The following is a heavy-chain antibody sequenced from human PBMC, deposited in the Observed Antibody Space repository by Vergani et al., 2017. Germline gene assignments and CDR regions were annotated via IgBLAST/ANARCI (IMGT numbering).Heavy chain of an antibody. CDR2: IIPIFGTA. J-gene: IGHJ6*03. CDR3: AKVGSSSSGNYYYYMDV. Sequence: QVQLVQSGAEVKKPGSSVKVSCKASGGTFSSYAISWVRQAPGQGLEWMGGIIPIFGTANYAQKFQGRVTFTSDESTSTAYMELSSLRSEDTAVYYGAKVGSSSSGNYYYYMDVWGKGTTVTVSS. D-gene: IGHD6-6*01. V-gene: IGHV1-69*01. CDR1: GGTFSSYA.